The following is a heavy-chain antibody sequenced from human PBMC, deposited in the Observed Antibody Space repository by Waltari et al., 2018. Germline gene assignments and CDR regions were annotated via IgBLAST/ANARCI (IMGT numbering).Heavy chain of an antibody. CDR2: IIPILGTA. V-gene: IGHV1-69*12. Sequence: QVQLVQSGAEVKKPGSSVKVSCKASGGTFSSYAISWVRQAPGQELEWMGGIIPILGTANYAQKFQGRVTITADESTSTAYMELSSLRSEDTAVYYCARVSGWELLDRWYFDYWGQGTLVTVSS. CDR1: GGTFSSYA. J-gene: IGHJ4*02. D-gene: IGHD1-26*01. CDR3: ARVSGWELLDRWYFDY.